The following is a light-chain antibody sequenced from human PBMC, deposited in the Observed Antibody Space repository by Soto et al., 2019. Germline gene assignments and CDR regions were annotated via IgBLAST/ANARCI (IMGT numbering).Light chain of an antibody. CDR2: DAS. J-gene: IGKJ5*01. CDR1: QSVSSY. Sequence: TVLPSSRAPASLSPGESATLSCRPSQSVSSYLAWYQQKPGQAPRLLIYDASNRATGIPARFSGSGSGTDFTLTISSLEPEDFAVYYCQQRSKWTPRFGQGTRLEIK. CDR3: QQRSKWTPR. V-gene: IGKV3-11*01.